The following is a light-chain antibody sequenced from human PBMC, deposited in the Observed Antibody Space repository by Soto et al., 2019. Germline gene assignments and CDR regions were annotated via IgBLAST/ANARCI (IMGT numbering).Light chain of an antibody. CDR3: KQYNKWPQT. CDR1: QSVSID. V-gene: IGKV3-15*01. CDR2: GAS. J-gene: IGKJ1*01. Sequence: EIVMTQSPATVPVSPGERVTLSCRASQSVSIDLAWYQQKPGQAPRLLIYGASTRATDIQPSFTGSGSGTEFTLTISSLQSEDIAVYYCKQYNKWPQTFGQGTKVDIK.